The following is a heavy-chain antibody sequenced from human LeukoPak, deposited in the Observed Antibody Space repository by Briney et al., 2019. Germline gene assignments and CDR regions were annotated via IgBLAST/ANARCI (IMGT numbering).Heavy chain of an antibody. V-gene: IGHV3-7*03. J-gene: IGHJ4*02. CDR2: IKPDGSEK. Sequence: RGSLRLSCAASGFTFSTYWMTWVRQAPGKGLEWVAIIKPDGSEKYYVDSVKGRFTISRGNAENSLFLQMNGLRPEDTAVFYCARGQYTDGLSYWGQGTLVTVSS. D-gene: IGHD5-24*01. CDR1: GFTFSTYW. CDR3: ARGQYTDGLSY.